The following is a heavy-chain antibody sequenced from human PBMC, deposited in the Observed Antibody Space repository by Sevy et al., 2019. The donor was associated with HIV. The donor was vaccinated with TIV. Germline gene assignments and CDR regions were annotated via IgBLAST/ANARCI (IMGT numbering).Heavy chain of an antibody. D-gene: IGHD6-6*01. V-gene: IGHV3-23*01. CDR2: ISGSGGST. J-gene: IGHJ4*02. CDR3: AGQLDYFDY. CDR1: GFTFSSYA. Sequence: GESLKISCAASGFTFSSYAMSWVRQAPGKGLEWVSAISGSGGSTYYADSVKGRFTISRDNSKNTLYLQMNSLRAEDTAVYYCAGQLDYFDYWGQGTLVTVSS.